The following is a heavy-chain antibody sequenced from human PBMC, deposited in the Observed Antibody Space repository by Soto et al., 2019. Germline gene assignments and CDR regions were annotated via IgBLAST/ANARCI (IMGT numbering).Heavy chain of an antibody. CDR3: ASDWGDDSAFYDAFQV. V-gene: IGHV3-23*01. J-gene: IGHJ3*01. D-gene: IGHD3-22*01. CDR1: GFSFSKFA. Sequence: EVQLLESGGGVVQPGGALRLSCAASGFSFSKFAVSWVRQAPGKGLEWVSAISGDGESTFYVDSVKGRFTISRDNSKNALFLQMNALRVEDTVVYYCASDWGDDSAFYDAFQVWGQGTMVSVSS. CDR2: ISGDGEST.